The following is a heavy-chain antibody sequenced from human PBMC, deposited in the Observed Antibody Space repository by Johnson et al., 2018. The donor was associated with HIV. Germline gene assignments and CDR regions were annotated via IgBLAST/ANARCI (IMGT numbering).Heavy chain of an antibody. V-gene: IGHV3-30*19. J-gene: IGHJ3*02. D-gene: IGHD6-19*01. CDR3: ARTTYSSPGAFDI. CDR1: GFTFSSYG. Sequence: QVQLVESGGGVVQPGGSLRLSCAASGFTFSSYGMHWVRQAPGKGLEWVAIISYDETYKDYADSVKGLFTISRDNSKNTLYLQMNSLRAEDTAVYYCARTTYSSPGAFDIWGQGTMVTVSS. CDR2: ISYDETYK.